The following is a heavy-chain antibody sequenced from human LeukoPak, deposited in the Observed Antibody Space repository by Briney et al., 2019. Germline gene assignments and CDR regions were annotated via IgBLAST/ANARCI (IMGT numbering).Heavy chain of an antibody. V-gene: IGHV1-18*01. D-gene: IGHD5-24*01. CDR3: ARVENWFDP. Sequence: ASAKVSCKASGYTFTSYGISWVRHEPREGLEWMGWISPYNGNTNYAQKLQSRVTITTDTSTSTAYMEQRSLRSDDTAVYYCARVENWFDPWGQGTLVTVSS. CDR1: GYTFTSYG. CDR2: ISPYNGNT. J-gene: IGHJ5*02.